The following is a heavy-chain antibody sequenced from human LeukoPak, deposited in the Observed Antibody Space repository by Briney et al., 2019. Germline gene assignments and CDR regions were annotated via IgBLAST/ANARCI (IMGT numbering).Heavy chain of an antibody. V-gene: IGHV3-20*04. CDR3: ARDWGGHCSGGRCYSDY. J-gene: IGHJ4*02. CDR2: INWNGGST. CDR1: GFTFDDYG. Sequence: VGSLRLSCAASGFTFDDYGMSWVRQAPGKGLEWVSGINWNGGSTGYADSVKGRFTISRDNAKNSLYLQMNSLRAEDTALYYCARDWGGHCSGGRCYSDYWGQGTLVTVSS. D-gene: IGHD2-15*01.